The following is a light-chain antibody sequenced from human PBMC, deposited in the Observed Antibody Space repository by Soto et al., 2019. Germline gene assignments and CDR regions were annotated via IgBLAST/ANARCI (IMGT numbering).Light chain of an antibody. Sequence: QSVLTQPASVSGSPGQSVTISCTGTSIDVGGYNYVSWYQQYPGKAPKLLIYEVNNRASGVSNRFSGSKSGNTASLTISGLQAEDEADYYCDSYRVSSTPWVFGGGTKVTVL. CDR1: SIDVGGYNY. CDR3: DSYRVSSTPWV. V-gene: IGLV2-14*01. J-gene: IGLJ3*02. CDR2: EVN.